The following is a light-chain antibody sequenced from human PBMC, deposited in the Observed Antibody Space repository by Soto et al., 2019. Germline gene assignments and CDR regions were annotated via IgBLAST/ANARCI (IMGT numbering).Light chain of an antibody. CDR1: QGISHS. J-gene: IGKJ3*01. CDR3: QQHFTFPFT. Sequence: VIWMTQSPSLVSASTGDRVTISSRSSQGISHSLAWYQQKPGKAPKLLIYLASTLPSGVPSRFSGSGSVTNFTLTINNLQSEDFATYYCQQHFTFPFTFGPGTKVDI. V-gene: IGKV1D-8*01. CDR2: LAS.